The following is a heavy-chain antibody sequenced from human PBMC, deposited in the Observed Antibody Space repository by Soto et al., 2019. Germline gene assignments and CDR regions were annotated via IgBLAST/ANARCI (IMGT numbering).Heavy chain of an antibody. Sequence: QVQLQESGPRLVKPSETLSLTCIVSGGSISNYYWSWIRQPPRKGLEWIGYISYSGSTKYNPSLQSRVTLLVDTSKHQFSLQLSSVTAADTCVYYCARVVLPATAPFDYWGQGTLVTVSS. D-gene: IGHD2-2*01. CDR3: ARVVLPATAPFDY. CDR2: ISYSGST. V-gene: IGHV4-59*01. J-gene: IGHJ4*02. CDR1: GGSISNYY.